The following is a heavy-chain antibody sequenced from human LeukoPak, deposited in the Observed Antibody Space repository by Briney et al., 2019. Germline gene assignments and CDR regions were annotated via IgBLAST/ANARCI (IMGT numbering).Heavy chain of an antibody. Sequence: ASVKVSCTASGGTFSSYAISWVRQAPGQGLEWMGGIIPIFGTANYAQKFQGRVTITADESTSTAYMELSSLRSEDTAVYYCAKDGYYYDSSGYSAWGQGTMVTVSS. V-gene: IGHV1-69*13. CDR1: GGTFSSYA. CDR3: AKDGYYYDSSGYSA. CDR2: IIPIFGTA. D-gene: IGHD3-22*01. J-gene: IGHJ3*01.